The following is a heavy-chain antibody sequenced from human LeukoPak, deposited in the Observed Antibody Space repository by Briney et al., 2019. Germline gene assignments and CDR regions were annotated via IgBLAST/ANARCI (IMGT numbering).Heavy chain of an antibody. CDR1: DDSISDYY. V-gene: IGHV4-59*01. CDR2: IHNSGTS. D-gene: IGHD3-16*01. Sequence: SETLSLTCTVSDDSISDYYRGWIRQPPGKGLEWIGYIHNSGTSTYNLSLKSRVTISADTSKNQFSLKLNSMTTADTAVYYCTRGAGWLIDYWGQGVLVAVSS. CDR3: TRGAGWLIDY. J-gene: IGHJ4*02.